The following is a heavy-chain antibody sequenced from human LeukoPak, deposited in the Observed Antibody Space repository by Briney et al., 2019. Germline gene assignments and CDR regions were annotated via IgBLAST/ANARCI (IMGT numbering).Heavy chain of an antibody. CDR2: ISGSGGNT. CDR1: GFTFRSYS. D-gene: IGHD2-2*01. Sequence: GGSLRLSCAASGFTFRSYSMTWVRQAPGKGLEWVSMISGSGGNTYYADSVKGRLTISRDNSKNTLFLQKNNLRAEDTAVYYCAKGATYCSGTSCGGFDYWGQGTLVTVSS. CDR3: AKGATYCSGTSCGGFDY. V-gene: IGHV3-23*01. J-gene: IGHJ4*02.